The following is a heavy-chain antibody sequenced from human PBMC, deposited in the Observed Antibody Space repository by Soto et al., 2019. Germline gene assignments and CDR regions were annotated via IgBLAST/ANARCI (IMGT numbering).Heavy chain of an antibody. D-gene: IGHD2-15*01. CDR2: IIPIFGTA. V-gene: IGHV1-69*13. J-gene: IGHJ6*02. CDR3: ARDRQILGKRQYYYYGMDV. CDR1: GGTLSSHA. Sequence: PVKGSCQASGGTLSSHAIRWGRQAPGQGPEWMGGIIPIFGTANYAQKFQGRVTITADESTSTAYMELSSLRSEDAAVYYCARDRQILGKRQYYYYGMDVWGQGTTVTVSS.